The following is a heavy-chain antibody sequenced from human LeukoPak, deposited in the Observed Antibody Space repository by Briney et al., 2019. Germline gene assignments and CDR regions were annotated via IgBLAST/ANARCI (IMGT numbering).Heavy chain of an antibody. CDR2: ISSSSSYI. CDR1: GFTFSSYS. V-gene: IGHV3-21*01. J-gene: IGHJ4*02. CDR3: ARDHDGGNLFDY. Sequence: PGGSLRLFCAASGFTFSSYSMNWVRQAPGKGLEWVSSISSSSSYIYYADSVKGRFTISRDNAKNSLYLQMNSLRAEDTAVYYCARDHDGGNLFDYWGQGTLVTVSS. D-gene: IGHD4-23*01.